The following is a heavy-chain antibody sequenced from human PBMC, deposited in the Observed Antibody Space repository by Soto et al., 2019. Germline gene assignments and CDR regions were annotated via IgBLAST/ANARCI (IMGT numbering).Heavy chain of an antibody. CDR3: AKDSTVAATDYFDA. J-gene: IGHJ4*02. CDR1: GFTFSNYA. V-gene: IGHV3-23*01. D-gene: IGHD2-15*01. Sequence: GGSLRLSCAASGFTFSNYAMTWVRQASGKGLEWVSAVSGSGGSLYYADSVMGRFTVSRDNSKNTVYLQMNSLRAEDTAVYYCAKDSTVAATDYFDAWGQGTLVTVSS. CDR2: VSGSGGSL.